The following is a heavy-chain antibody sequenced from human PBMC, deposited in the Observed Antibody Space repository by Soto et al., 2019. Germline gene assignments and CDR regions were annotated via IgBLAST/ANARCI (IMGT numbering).Heavy chain of an antibody. CDR1: GYTFSDFD. Sequence: QAHLEQSGAEVKRPGASVKFSCKASGYTFSDFDINWLRQASGQGPEWMGWMNAKSGDTFFAQRFQGKFNMTKDTSLSTAYIEVGSLTSDDTAMYYCARGNTFNYAGFDVWGQGTTVAVSS. V-gene: IGHV1-8*01. J-gene: IGHJ6*02. D-gene: IGHD3-16*01. CDR2: MNAKSGDT. CDR3: ARGNTFNYAGFDV.